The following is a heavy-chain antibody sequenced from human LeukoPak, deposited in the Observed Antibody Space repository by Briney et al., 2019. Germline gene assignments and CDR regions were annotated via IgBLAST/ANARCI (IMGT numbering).Heavy chain of an antibody. J-gene: IGHJ4*02. CDR3: ARGGDYVWGSYRPSSGYYPYYFDY. V-gene: IGHV4-31*03. CDR2: IYYSGST. CDR1: GGSISSGGYY. Sequence: SQTLSLTCTVSGGSISSGGYYWSWIRQHPGKGLEWIGHIYYSGSTYYNPSLKSRVTISVDTSKNQFSLKLSSVTAADTAVYYCARGGDYVWGSYRPSSGYYPYYFDYWGQGTLVTVSS. D-gene: IGHD3-16*02.